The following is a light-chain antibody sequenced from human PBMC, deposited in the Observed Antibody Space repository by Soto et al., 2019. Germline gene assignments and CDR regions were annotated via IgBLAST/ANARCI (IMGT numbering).Light chain of an antibody. V-gene: IGLV1-40*01. CDR2: HNS. CDR3: QSYDSSLSGSRV. CDR1: SSNIGAGYD. Sequence: QSVLTQPPSVSVAPGLRVTISCTGSSSNIGAGYDVHWYQQLPGTAPKLLIYHNSNRPSGVPDRFSGSKSGTSASLAITGLQAEDEADYYCQSYDSSLSGSRVFGTGTKVTVL. J-gene: IGLJ1*01.